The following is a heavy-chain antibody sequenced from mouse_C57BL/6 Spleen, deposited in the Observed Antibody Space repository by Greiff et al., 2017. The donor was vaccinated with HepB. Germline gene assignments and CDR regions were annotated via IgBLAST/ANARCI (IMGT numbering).Heavy chain of an antibody. D-gene: IGHD4-1*01. V-gene: IGHV3-5*01. CDR2: IYYSGTI. CDR3: ARLGRDWYFDV. Sequence: EVKLLESGPGLVKPSQTVFLTCTVTGISITTGNYRWSWIRQFPGNKLEWIGYIYYSGTITYNPSLTSRTTITRDTPKNQFFLEMNSLTAEYTATYYGARLGRDWYFDVWGTGTTVTVSS. J-gene: IGHJ1*03. CDR1: GISITTGNYR.